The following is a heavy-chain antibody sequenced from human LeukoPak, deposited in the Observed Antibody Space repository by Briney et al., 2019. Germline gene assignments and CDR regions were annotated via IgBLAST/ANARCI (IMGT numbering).Heavy chain of an antibody. D-gene: IGHD3-9*01. Sequence: ASVKVSCKASGGTFSSYAISWVRRAPGQGLEWMGRIIPILGIANYAQKLQGRVTITADKSTSTAYMELSSLRSEDTAVYYCARGILRYYYYYYYGMDVWGQGTTVTVSS. CDR3: ARGILRYYYYYYYGMDV. J-gene: IGHJ6*02. CDR2: IIPILGIA. CDR1: GGTFSSYA. V-gene: IGHV1-69*04.